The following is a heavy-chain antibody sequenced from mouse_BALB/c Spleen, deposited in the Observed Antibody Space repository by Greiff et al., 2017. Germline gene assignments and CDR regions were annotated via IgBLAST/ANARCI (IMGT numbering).Heavy chain of an antibody. J-gene: IGHJ4*01. CDR1: GYTFTSYW. D-gene: IGHD2-2*01. CDR2: IYPGDGDT. V-gene: IGHV1-87*01. CDR3: AREGLRRGMDY. Sequence: VQLQQSGAELARPGASVKLSCKASGYTFTSYWMQWVKQRPGQGLEWIGAIYPGDGDTRYTQKFKGKATLTADKSSSTAYMQLSSSASEDSAVYYCAREGLRRGMDYWGQGTSVTVSS.